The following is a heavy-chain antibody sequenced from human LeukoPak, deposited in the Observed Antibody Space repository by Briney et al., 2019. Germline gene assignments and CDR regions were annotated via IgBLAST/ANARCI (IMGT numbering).Heavy chain of an antibody. V-gene: IGHV4-39*07. Sequence: SETLSLTCTVSGGSISSTTYDWGWLRQPPGKGLEWIGNIYHSGNTYYNPSLKSRVTVSVDTSKNEFSLKLTSVTAADTAVYYCARDVTGFGESHWYFDLWGRGTLVTVSS. CDR1: GGSISSTTYD. CDR3: ARDVTGFGESHWYFDL. CDR2: IYHSGNT. J-gene: IGHJ2*01. D-gene: IGHD3-10*01.